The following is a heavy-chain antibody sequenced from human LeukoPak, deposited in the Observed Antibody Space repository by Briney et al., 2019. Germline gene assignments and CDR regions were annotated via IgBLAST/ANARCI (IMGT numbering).Heavy chain of an antibody. J-gene: IGHJ6*02. V-gene: IGHV3-53*01. CDR2: IYSGGST. CDR1: GLTVSSDY. CDR3: ARDLYYYGMDV. Sequence: GSLRLSCAASGLTVSSDYMSWVRQAPGKGLEWVSVIYSGGSTYYADSVKGRFTISRDNSKNTLYLQMNSLRAEDTAVYYCARDLYYYGMDVWGQGTTVTVSS.